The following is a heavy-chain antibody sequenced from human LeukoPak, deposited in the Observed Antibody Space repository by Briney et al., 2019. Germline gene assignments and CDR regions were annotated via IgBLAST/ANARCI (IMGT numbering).Heavy chain of an antibody. D-gene: IGHD3-10*01. J-gene: IGHJ2*01. CDR1: GGSFSGYY. CDR2: INHSGST. V-gene: IGHV4-34*01. CDR3: ARGDALWLGELYVF. Sequence: PSETLSLTCAVYGGSFSGYYWSWIRQPPGKGPEWIGEINHSGSTNYNPSLKSRVTISVDTSKNQFSLKLSSVTAADTAVYYCARGDALWLGELYVFWGRGTRFTVSS.